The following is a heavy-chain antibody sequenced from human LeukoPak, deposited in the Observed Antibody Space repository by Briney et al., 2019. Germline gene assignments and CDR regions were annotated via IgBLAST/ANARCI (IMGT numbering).Heavy chain of an antibody. CDR1: GFTFSGYA. D-gene: IGHD6-19*01. CDR3: AKDRLSSGWWDYYYYSMDV. J-gene: IGHJ6*01. V-gene: IGHV3-23*01. CDR2: ISGSGGST. Sequence: GGSLRLSCAASGFTFSGYAMSWVRQAPGKGLEWVSAISGSGGSTYYADSVKGRFTISRDNSKNTLYQQMNSLRAEDTAVYYCAKDRLSSGWWDYYYYSMDVWGQGTTVTVSS.